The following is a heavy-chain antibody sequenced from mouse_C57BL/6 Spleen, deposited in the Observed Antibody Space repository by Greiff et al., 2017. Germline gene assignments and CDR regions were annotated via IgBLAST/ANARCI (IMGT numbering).Heavy chain of an antibody. CDR1: GFSLTSYG. J-gene: IGHJ3*01. CDR3: ASTNGVRGFAY. V-gene: IGHV2-2*01. Sequence: QVQLQQSGPGLVQPSQSLSITCTVSGFSLTSYGVHWVRQSPGKGLEWLGVIWRGGSTDYNAAFISRLSISKDNSKSQVFFKMNSLQADDTAIYYWASTNGVRGFAYWGQGTLVTVSA. CDR2: IWRGGST. D-gene: IGHD2-2*01.